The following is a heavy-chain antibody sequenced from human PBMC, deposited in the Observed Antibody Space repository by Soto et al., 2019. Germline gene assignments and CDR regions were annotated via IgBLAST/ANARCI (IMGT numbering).Heavy chain of an antibody. D-gene: IGHD3-10*01. CDR2: ITNGAGGRT. CDR3: PKCRGVDYREYYFHY. J-gene: IGHJ4*02. Sequence: GSLITSCEASGFTFSAYAMSWVRQAPGNGLEWVSTITNGAGGRTYYADSVKGRFTISRDNSMNTLYLQLNTLRAEDTAVYYCPKCRGVDYREYYFHYWGLGTLVTGSS. V-gene: IGHV3-23*01. CDR1: GFTFSAYA.